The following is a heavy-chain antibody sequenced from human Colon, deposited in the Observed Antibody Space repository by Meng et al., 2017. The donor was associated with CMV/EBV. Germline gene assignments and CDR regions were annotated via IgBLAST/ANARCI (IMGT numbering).Heavy chain of an antibody. V-gene: IGHV1-2*06. CDR2: INPNSGGT. D-gene: IGHD1-26*01. J-gene: IGHJ4*02. Sequence: KAAGYTFTGDYRHWVRQAPGQGLEWMGRINPNSGGTNYAQKFQGRVTMTRDTSISTAYMELSRLTSDDTAVYYCARVPLGATTSLDYWGQGTLVTVSS. CDR3: ARVPLGATTSLDY. CDR1: GYTFTGDY.